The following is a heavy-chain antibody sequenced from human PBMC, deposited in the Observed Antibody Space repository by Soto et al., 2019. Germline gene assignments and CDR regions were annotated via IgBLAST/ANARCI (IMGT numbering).Heavy chain of an antibody. Sequence: QVQLVESGGGVVQPGRSLRLSCAASGFTFSSYGMHWVRQAPGKGLEWVAVISYDGSNKYYADSVKGRFTISRDNSKNTLYLQMNSLRAEDTAVYYCARRKGQLNVDAFDIWGQGTMVTVSS. D-gene: IGHD5-18*01. V-gene: IGHV3-30*03. J-gene: IGHJ3*02. CDR3: ARRKGQLNVDAFDI. CDR1: GFTFSSYG. CDR2: ISYDGSNK.